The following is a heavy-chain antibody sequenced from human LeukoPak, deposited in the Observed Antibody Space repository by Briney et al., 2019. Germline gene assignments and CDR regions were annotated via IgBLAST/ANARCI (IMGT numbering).Heavy chain of an antibody. V-gene: IGHV3-21*05. CDR1: GFSFSHYN. CDR3: VREEKYSGSEFYYYYMDV. J-gene: IGHJ6*03. D-gene: IGHD5-12*01. CDR2: IDNAGGDI. Sequence: PGGSLRLSCAASGFSFSHYNMNWVRQAPGKGPEWIAYIDNAGGDIYYAESVKGRFTISRDNAKNSLYLQMTSLRVEDTAVYYCVREEKYSGSEFYYYYMDVWGKGTTVTVSS.